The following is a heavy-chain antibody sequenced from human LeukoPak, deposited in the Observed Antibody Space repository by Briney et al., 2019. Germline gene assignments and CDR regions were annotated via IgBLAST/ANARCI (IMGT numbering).Heavy chain of an antibody. CDR3: ARTDARGYFVDY. V-gene: IGHV4-31*03. Sequence: LSLTCTVYGGSFSGYYWSWIRQHPGKGLEWIGYIYYSGSTYYNPSLKSRVTISVDTSKNQFSLKLSSVTAADTAVFYCARTDARGYFVDYWGQGTLVTVSS. CDR2: IYYSGST. J-gene: IGHJ4*02. CDR1: GGSFSGYY. D-gene: IGHD3-22*01.